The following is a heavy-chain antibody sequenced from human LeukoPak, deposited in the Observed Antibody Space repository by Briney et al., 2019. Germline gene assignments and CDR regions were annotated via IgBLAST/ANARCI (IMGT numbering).Heavy chain of an antibody. CDR2: IYHSGST. CDR1: GGSISSSDW. D-gene: IGHD6-19*01. Sequence: SETLSLTCAVSGGSISSSDWWNWVRQPPGKGLEWIGEIYHSGSTNYNPSLKSRVTISVDKSKNQFSLTLNSVTAADTAVYYCARSSSGHPQDYWGQGTLVTVSS. V-gene: IGHV4-4*02. J-gene: IGHJ4*02. CDR3: ARSSSGHPQDY.